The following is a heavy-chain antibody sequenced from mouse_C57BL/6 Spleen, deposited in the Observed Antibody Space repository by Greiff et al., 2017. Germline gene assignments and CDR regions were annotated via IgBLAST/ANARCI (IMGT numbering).Heavy chain of an antibody. CDR1: GFTFSDYG. Sequence: EVQLQESGGGLVKPGGSLKLSCAASGFTFSDYGMHWVRQAPEKGLEWVAYISSGSSTIYYADTVKGRFTISRDNAKNTLFLQMTSLRSEDTAMYYCATGTRFDYWGQGTTLTVSS. J-gene: IGHJ2*01. CDR3: ATGTRFDY. D-gene: IGHD4-1*01. V-gene: IGHV5-17*01. CDR2: ISSGSSTI.